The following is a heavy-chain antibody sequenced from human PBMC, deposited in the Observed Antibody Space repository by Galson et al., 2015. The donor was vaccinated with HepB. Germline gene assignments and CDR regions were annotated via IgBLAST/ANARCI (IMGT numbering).Heavy chain of an antibody. J-gene: IGHJ4*02. CDR1: GYTFTDYY. CDR3: ARDWIVVGATPFDY. Sequence: SVKVSCKVSGYTFTDYYMHWVRQAPGQGLEWMGWISAYNGNTNYAQKLQGRVTMTTDTSTSTAYMELRSLRSDDTAVYYCARDWIVVGATPFDYWGQGTLVTVSS. D-gene: IGHD1-26*01. CDR2: ISAYNGNT. V-gene: IGHV1-18*04.